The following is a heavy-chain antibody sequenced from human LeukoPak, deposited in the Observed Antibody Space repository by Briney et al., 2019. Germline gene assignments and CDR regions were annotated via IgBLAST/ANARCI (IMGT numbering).Heavy chain of an antibody. CDR3: ATAARLVRTEQYYFDY. J-gene: IGHJ4*02. D-gene: IGHD6-19*01. CDR1: GYTLTELS. CDR2: FDPEDGET. V-gene: IGHV1-24*01. Sequence: ASVKVSCKVSGYTLTELSMHWVRQAPGKGLEWMGGFDPEDGETIYAQKFQGRVTMTEDTSTDTAYMELSSLGSEDTAVYYCATAARLVRTEQYYFDYWGQGTLVTVSS.